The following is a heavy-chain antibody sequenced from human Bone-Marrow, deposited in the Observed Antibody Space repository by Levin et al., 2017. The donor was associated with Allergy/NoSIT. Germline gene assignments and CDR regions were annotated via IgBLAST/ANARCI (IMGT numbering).Heavy chain of an antibody. CDR1: GFTFTNHW. J-gene: IGHJ4*02. D-gene: IGHD3-22*01. V-gene: IGHV3-7*01. Sequence: VASVKVSCAASGFTFTNHWMSWVRQAPGKGLEWVATIKQDGREKTYLDSVKGRFTISRDNAKNSLYLQISSLRAEDSAVYYCARDNSSGYFPLHFDNWGQGTLVTVSS. CDR3: ARDNSSGYFPLHFDN. CDR2: IKQDGREK.